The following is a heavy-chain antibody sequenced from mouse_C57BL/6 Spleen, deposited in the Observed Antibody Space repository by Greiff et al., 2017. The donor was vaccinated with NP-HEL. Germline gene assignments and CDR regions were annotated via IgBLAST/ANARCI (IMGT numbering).Heavy chain of an antibody. CDR1: GYTFTSYW. CDR3: ARTYGNPFDY. Sequence: QVQLQQPGAELVKPGASVKLSCKASGYTFTSYWMQWVKQRPGQGLEWIGEIDPSDSYTNYNQKFKGKATLTVDTSSSTAYMQLSSLTSEDSAVYYCARTYGNPFDYWGQGTTLTVSS. J-gene: IGHJ2*01. D-gene: IGHD2-1*01. V-gene: IGHV1-50*01. CDR2: IDPSDSYT.